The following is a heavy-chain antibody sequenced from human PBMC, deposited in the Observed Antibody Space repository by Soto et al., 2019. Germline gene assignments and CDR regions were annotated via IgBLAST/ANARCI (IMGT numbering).Heavy chain of an antibody. Sequence: QVQLVQSGAEVKRPGSSVKVSCKASGDTFNFYSINWVRQAPGLGLEWMGRVNPIVSMSNYAQKFQGRVTMHAGKATSTAYMELSSLRSEDTAIYYCASSYGSGYRAFDYWGQGALVTVSS. CDR2: VNPIVSMS. CDR3: ASSYGSGYRAFDY. CDR1: GDTFNFYS. V-gene: IGHV1-69*02. D-gene: IGHD3-10*01. J-gene: IGHJ4*02.